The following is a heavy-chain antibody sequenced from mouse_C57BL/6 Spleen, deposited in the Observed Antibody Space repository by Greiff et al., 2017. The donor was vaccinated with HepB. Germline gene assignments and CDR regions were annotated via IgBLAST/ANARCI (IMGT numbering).Heavy chain of an antibody. CDR1: GYTFTSYW. V-gene: IGHV1-55*01. CDR2: IYPGSGST. Sequence: VQLQQPGAELVKPGASVKMSCKASGYTFTSYWITWVKQRPGQGLEWIGDIYPGSGSTNYNEKFKSKATLTVDKSSSTAYMQLSSLTSEDSAVYYCARERNYYGSSQDWFAYWGQGTLVTVSA. CDR3: ARERNYYGSSQDWFAY. D-gene: IGHD1-1*01. J-gene: IGHJ3*01.